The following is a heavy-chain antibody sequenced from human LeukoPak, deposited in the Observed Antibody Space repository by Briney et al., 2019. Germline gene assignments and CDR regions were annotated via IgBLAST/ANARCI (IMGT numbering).Heavy chain of an antibody. J-gene: IGHJ4*02. D-gene: IGHD3-10*01. CDR2: IRYDGSNK. CDR1: GFTFSSYG. Sequence: GGSLRLSCAASGFTFSSYGMHWVRQAPGKGLEWVAFIRYDGSNKYYAGSVKGRFTISRDNSKNTLYLQMNSLRAEDTAVYYCAKDRSGCFDYWGQGTLVTVSS. V-gene: IGHV3-30*02. CDR3: AKDRSGCFDY.